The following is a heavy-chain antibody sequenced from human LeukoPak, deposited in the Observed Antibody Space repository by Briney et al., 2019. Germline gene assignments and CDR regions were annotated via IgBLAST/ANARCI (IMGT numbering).Heavy chain of an antibody. CDR3: TKGGGSSSWYDY. CDR2: IDPSGGST. CDR1: GYTFTNYY. J-gene: IGHJ4*02. V-gene: IGHV1-46*03. Sequence: ASVKVSCKASGYTFTNYYMHWVRQAPGHGLEWMGIIDPSGGSTNYAQKFQGRVTMTRDTSTSTVYIQLSSLRSEDTAVYYCTKGGGSSSWYDYWGQGTLVTVSS. D-gene: IGHD6-13*01.